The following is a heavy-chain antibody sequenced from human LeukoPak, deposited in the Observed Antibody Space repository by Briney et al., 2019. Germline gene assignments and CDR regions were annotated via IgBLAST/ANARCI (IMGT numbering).Heavy chain of an antibody. CDR1: GFMLSSYW. CDR3: ARHWGDYYYYYYMDV. D-gene: IGHD7-27*01. CDR2: IYSGGST. Sequence: GGSLRLSCAASGFMLSSYWMTWVRQAPGKGLEWVSVIYSGGSTYYADSVKGRFTISRDDSKNTLYLQMNSLRAEDTAVYYCARHWGDYYYYYYMDVWGKGTTVTVSS. V-gene: IGHV3-66*04. J-gene: IGHJ6*03.